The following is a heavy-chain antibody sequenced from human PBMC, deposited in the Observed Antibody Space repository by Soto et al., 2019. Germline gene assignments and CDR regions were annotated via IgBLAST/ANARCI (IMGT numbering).Heavy chain of an antibody. V-gene: IGHV4-59*08. J-gene: IGHJ4*02. D-gene: IGHD2-15*01. CDR2: IYHTGTT. CDR3: ATGGYCSGGSCYSR. CDR1: AASITSFY. Sequence: QVQLQESGPGLVKPSETLSLTCTVSAASITSFYWSWIRQPPGKGLEWIGYIYHTGTTNYNPSLKSRVTISVDTSKNQVSLNLTSVTAADTAVYYCATGGYCSGGSCYSRWGQGTLVTVSS.